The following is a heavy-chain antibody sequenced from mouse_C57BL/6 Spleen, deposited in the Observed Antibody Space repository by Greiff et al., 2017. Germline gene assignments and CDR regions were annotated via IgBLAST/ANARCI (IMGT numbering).Heavy chain of an antibody. CDR1: GYTFTDYY. V-gene: IGHV1-26*01. J-gene: IGHJ2*01. D-gene: IGHD1-1*01. CDR2: INPNNGGT. Sequence: VQLQQSGPELVKPGASVKISCKASGYTFTDYYMNWVKQSHGKSLEWIGDINPNNGGTSYNQKLKGKATLTVDKSSSTAYMELRSLTSEDSAVYYCARWATVGLDYWGQGTTLTVSS. CDR3: ARWATVGLDY.